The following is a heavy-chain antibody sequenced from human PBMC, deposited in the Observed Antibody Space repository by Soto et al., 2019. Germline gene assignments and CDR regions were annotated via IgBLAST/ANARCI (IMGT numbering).Heavy chain of an antibody. CDR2: ISRYGDFT. Sequence: EVQLLESGGDLIQPGGCLRLSCAASGFTFNIYAMTWVRQVPGKGLEWVSAISRYGDFTYYADSVEGRFTISRDNSKNTLYLQMNSLRAEDTAVYYCAKDRYLDHDSRGYLFDNWGQGTLVTVSS. V-gene: IGHV3-23*01. CDR3: AKDRYLDHDSRGYLFDN. J-gene: IGHJ4*02. D-gene: IGHD3-22*01. CDR1: GFTFNIYA.